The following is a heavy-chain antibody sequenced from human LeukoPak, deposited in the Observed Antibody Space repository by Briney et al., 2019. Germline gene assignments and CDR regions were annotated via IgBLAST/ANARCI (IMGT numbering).Heavy chain of an antibody. CDR1: GYTFTIYY. Sequence: ASVKVSCKASGYTFTIYYIHWVRQAPGQGLEWMGWVNPYSGATNYAQKFQGRVTMTRDTSISTAYMELSRLRSDDTAMYYCARDKLGLGELSLYDQWGQGTLVTVFS. D-gene: IGHD3-16*02. J-gene: IGHJ5*02. CDR3: ARDKLGLGELSLYDQ. V-gene: IGHV1-2*02. CDR2: VNPYSGAT.